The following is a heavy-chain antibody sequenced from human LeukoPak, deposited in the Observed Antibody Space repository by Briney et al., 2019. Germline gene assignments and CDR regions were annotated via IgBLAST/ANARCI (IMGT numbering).Heavy chain of an antibody. CDR1: GFTFSGSS. D-gene: IGHD4-17*01. CDR3: AKLGNDYGDYRIDY. J-gene: IGHJ4*02. CDR2: ISGSGGST. V-gene: IGHV3-23*01. Sequence: GGSLRLSCAASGFTFSGSSMHWVRQASGKGLEWVSAISGSGGSTYYADSVKGRFTISRDNSKNTLYLQMNSLRAEDTAVYYCAKLGNDYGDYRIDYWGQGTLVTVSS.